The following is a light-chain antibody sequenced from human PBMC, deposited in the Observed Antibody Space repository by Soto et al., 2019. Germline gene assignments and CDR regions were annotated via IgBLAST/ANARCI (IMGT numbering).Light chain of an antibody. J-gene: IGKJ1*01. V-gene: IGKV3-15*01. CDR1: QNINSN. CDR2: GAF. CDR3: QQYNKWLTWT. Sequence: EIVMTQSPATLSVSPGERATLSCRASQNINSNLAWYQQKPGQGPRLLIYGAFTRATGVPDRFTGSGSGTEFTLTISSLQYEDFAVYYCQQYNKWLTWTFGRGTKVEIK.